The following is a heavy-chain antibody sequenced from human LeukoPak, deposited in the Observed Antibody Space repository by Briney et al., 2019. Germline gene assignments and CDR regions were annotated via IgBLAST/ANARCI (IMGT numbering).Heavy chain of an antibody. V-gene: IGHV3-53*01. Sequence: PGGSLRLSCAASGFIVSSNYMNWVRQAPGKGLEWVSVIYTGGNTYYADSVKGRFTTSRDNSKNTLYLQMHSLRAEDTAVYYCASPSSGQSFDIWGQGTMVTVSS. D-gene: IGHD6-19*01. CDR3: ASPSSGQSFDI. CDR2: IYTGGNT. J-gene: IGHJ3*02. CDR1: GFIVSSNY.